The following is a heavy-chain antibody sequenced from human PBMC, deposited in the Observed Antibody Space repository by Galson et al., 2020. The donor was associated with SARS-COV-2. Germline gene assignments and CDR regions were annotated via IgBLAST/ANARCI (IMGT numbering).Heavy chain of an antibody. CDR2: IFHTGRT. J-gene: IGHJ4*02. V-gene: IGHV4-4*02. CDR3: ARGHDILTGYYFDS. D-gene: IGHD3-9*01. Sequence: SETLSLTCAVSGGSVTSSNWWSWVRQPPGKGLEWIGEIFHTGRTNYNPSLKSRLTFSVDKSKNQVSLNLSSVTAADTAVYYCARGHDILTGYYFDSWGQGTLVTVSS. CDR1: GGSVTSSNW.